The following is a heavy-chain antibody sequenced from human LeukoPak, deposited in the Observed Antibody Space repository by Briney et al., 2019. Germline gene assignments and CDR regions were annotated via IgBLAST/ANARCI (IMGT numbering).Heavy chain of an antibody. D-gene: IGHD5-24*01. CDR2: IYYSGST. CDR3: ARERRGAFDI. V-gene: IGHV4-31*03. CDR1: GRSMSSGGYC. Sequence: SQTLSLTCTVSGRSMSSGGYCWSWIRQHPGKGLEWIGYIYYSGSTYYNPSLKSRVTISVDTSKNQFSLKLSSVTAADTAVYYCARERRGAFDIWGQGTMVTVSS. J-gene: IGHJ3*02.